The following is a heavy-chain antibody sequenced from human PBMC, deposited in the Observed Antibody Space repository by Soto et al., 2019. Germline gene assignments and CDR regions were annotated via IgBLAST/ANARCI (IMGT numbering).Heavy chain of an antibody. V-gene: IGHV3-53*04. CDR2: LYSGGDT. CDR1: GLTVSSNY. CDR3: ARGPYGTAGDYDYGIGA. D-gene: IGHD3-10*01. Sequence: EVQLEESGGGLVQPGGSLRLSCAVSGLTVSSNYMSWVRQAPGKGLEWVSVLYSGGDTYYADSVRGRFTISRHNSKNTPLLQMNGLRADDTAVYYCARGPYGTAGDYDYGIGAWCQGSTGTVCS. J-gene: IGHJ6*02.